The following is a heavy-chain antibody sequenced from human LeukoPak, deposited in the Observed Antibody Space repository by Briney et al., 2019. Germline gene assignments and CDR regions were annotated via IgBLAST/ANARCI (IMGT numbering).Heavy chain of an antibody. Sequence: GGSLRLSCAASGFTFSSYSMSWVRQAPGKGLEWVSCISSSSSYIYYADSVKGRFTISRDNAKNSLYLQMNSLRAEDRAVYYCARAHNWKYGTFDYWGQGTLVTVSS. CDR3: ARAHNWKYGTFDY. CDR1: GFTFSSYS. D-gene: IGHD1-7*01. V-gene: IGHV3-21*01. CDR2: ISSSSSYI. J-gene: IGHJ4*02.